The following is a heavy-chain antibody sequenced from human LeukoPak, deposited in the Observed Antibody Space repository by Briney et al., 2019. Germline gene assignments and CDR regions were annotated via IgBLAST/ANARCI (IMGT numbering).Heavy chain of an antibody. Sequence: GGSLRLSCAASGFTLNIYWMRWVRQAPGEGLVWVSRIYSDGSGTTYADSVKGRFTISRDNAKNTLYLQMNSVRAEDTAVYYCARDVGYSMDVWGKGTPVTVSS. V-gene: IGHV3-74*03. CDR1: GFTLNIYW. CDR3: ARDVGYSMDV. J-gene: IGHJ6*04. CDR2: IYSDGSGT. D-gene: IGHD2-15*01.